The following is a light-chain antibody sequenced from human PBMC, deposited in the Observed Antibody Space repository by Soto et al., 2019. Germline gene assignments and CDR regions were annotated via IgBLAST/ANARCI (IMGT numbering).Light chain of an antibody. Sequence: SYELTQPPSVSVAPGQTARITCGGDNVGGKSVQWYQQKPGQAPVLVLYDARDRPSRIPERFSGSNSGNTATLIISSVEAGDEADFYCQVWDTITDQYIFGSGTKVTVL. CDR1: NVGGKS. J-gene: IGLJ1*01. V-gene: IGLV3-21*02. CDR2: DAR. CDR3: QVWDTITDQYI.